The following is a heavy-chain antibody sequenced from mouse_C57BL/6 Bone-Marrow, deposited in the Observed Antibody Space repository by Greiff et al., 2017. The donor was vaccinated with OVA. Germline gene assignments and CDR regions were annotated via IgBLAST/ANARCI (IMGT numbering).Heavy chain of an antibody. CDR2: INPNYGTT. V-gene: IGHV1-39*01. D-gene: IGHD1-1*01. CDR1: GYSFTDYN. J-gene: IGHJ1*03. Sequence: VQLQQSGPELVKPGASVKISCKASGYSFTDYNMNWVKQSNGKSLEWIGVINPNYGTTSYNQKFKGKATLTVDQSSSTAYMQLNSLTSKYSAVYYCAFYDGSSYRYFDVWGTGTTVTVSS. CDR3: AFYDGSSYRYFDV.